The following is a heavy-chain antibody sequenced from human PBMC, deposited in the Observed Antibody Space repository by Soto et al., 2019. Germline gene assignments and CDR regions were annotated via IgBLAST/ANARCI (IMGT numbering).Heavy chain of an antibody. D-gene: IGHD5-18*01. CDR1: GFTFSSYG. CDR2: IWYDGSNK. J-gene: IGHJ6*02. Sequence: PGGSLRLSCAASGFTFSSYGMHWVRQAPGKGLEWVAVIWYDGSNKYYADSVKGRFTISRDNSKNTLYLQMNSLRAEDTAVYYCARDHASYDLYYYYGMDVWGQGTTVTVSS. CDR3: ARDHASYDLYYYYGMDV. V-gene: IGHV3-33*01.